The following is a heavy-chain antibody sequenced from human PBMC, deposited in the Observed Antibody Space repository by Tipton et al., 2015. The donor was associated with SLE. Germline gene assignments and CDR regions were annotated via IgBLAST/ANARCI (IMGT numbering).Heavy chain of an antibody. J-gene: IGHJ4*02. CDR2: VYYTGST. D-gene: IGHD4-11*01. Sequence: TLSLTCTVSGGSISPYYWSWIRQAPGKGLEWIVSVYYTGSTYNNPSLKSRVSVSVDTSKTQFSLKLSSVTAADTAVYYCARQRLQPGGDYFDYWGQGTLVTVSS. CDR3: ARQRLQPGGDYFDY. CDR1: GGSISPYY. V-gene: IGHV4-59*08.